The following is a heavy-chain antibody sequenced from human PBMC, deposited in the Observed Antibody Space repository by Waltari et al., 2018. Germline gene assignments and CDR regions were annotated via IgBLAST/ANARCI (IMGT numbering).Heavy chain of an antibody. V-gene: IGHV3-23*01. Sequence: EVQLLESGGDLVQPGGSLRLSCAASGITFSNYAINWVRLAPGRGLGWVSAFTVGEDTYYADPVKGRFTISRDTSKDTVHLQMNGLRAEDTAVYYCATPFYNWDDPLHSWGQGTLVTVSS. CDR1: GITFSNYA. D-gene: IGHD1-20*01. CDR3: ATPFYNWDDPLHS. J-gene: IGHJ4*02. CDR2: FTVGEDT.